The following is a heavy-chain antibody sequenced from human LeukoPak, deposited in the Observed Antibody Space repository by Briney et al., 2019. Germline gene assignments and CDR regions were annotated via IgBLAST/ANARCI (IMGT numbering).Heavy chain of an antibody. CDR1: GFTVSSNY. CDR3: ARSAAKNAFDI. Sequence: GGSLRLSCAASGFTVSSNYMSWVRQASGKGLEWVSVIYSGGSTYYADSVKGRFTISRDNSKNTLYLQMNSLRAEDTAVYYCARSAAKNAFDIWGQGTMVTVSS. CDR2: IYSGGST. J-gene: IGHJ3*02. D-gene: IGHD2-2*01. V-gene: IGHV3-66*02.